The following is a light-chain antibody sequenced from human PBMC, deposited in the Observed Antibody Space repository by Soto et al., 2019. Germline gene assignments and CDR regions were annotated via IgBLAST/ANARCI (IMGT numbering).Light chain of an antibody. CDR3: MQTLQSWT. CDR2: LGS. Sequence: IVMTQSPLSLPVTPGEPAAISCRSSQSLVHSSGYNYLDWYLQKPGQSPQLLIYLGSNRASGVPDRFSGSGSGTDFTLKISRVEAEDVGVYYCMQTLQSWTFGQGTKVDIK. V-gene: IGKV2-28*01. CDR1: QSLVHSSGYNY. J-gene: IGKJ1*01.